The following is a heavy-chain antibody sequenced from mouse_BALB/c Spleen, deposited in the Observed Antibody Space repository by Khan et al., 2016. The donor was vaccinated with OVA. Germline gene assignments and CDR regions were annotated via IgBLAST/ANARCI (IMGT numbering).Heavy chain of an antibody. D-gene: IGHD2-10*02. CDR2: IYPGNSDT. Sequence: VQLQQSGTVLARPGASVKMSCKASGYSFTSYWMHWVKQRPGQGLEWIGAIYPGNSDTSYNQKFKGKAKLTAVTSASTAYMELSSLTNEDSAVYYCTYGNYVVCFAYWGQGTLVTVSA. V-gene: IGHV1-5*01. J-gene: IGHJ3*01. CDR3: TYGNYVVCFAY. CDR1: GYSFTSYW.